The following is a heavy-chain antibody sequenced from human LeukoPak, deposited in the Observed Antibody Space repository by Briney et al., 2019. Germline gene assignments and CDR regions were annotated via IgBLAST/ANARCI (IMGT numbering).Heavy chain of an antibody. D-gene: IGHD3-9*01. J-gene: IGHJ4*02. Sequence: SVKVSCKASGGTFSSYAISWVRQAPGQGLEWMGRIIPIFGTANYAQKFQGRVTITTDEPTSTAYMELSSLRSEDTAVYYCAIREYDILTGYYETPIDYWGQGTLVTVSS. CDR2: IIPIFGTA. V-gene: IGHV1-69*05. CDR3: AIREYDILTGYYETPIDY. CDR1: GGTFSSYA.